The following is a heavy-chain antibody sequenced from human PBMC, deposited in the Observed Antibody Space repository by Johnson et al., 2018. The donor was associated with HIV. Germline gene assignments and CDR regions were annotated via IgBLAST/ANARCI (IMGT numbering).Heavy chain of an antibody. CDR2: ISYDGSNK. J-gene: IGHJ3*02. V-gene: IGHV3-30*03. Sequence: QVQLVESGGGVVQPGRSLRVSCGTSGFTFSSFDMHWVRQAPGKGLEWVAVISYDGSNKYYRDSVKGRITVSRDISKNTLYLQMNSLRVDDTAMYYCARGHHDSGYPLEAFDIWGQGTMVTVSS. D-gene: IGHD3-22*01. CDR1: GFTFSSFD. CDR3: ARGHHDSGYPLEAFDI.